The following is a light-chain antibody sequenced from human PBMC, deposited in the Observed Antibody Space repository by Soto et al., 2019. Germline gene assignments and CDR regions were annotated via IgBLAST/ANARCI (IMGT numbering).Light chain of an antibody. CDR1: MSVSSSY. CDR3: QQYGSSPWT. J-gene: IGKJ1*01. V-gene: IGKV3-20*01. Sequence: EIVLTQSPGTLSLSPGERSTLSCRSRMSVSSSYLAWYQQKPGQAPRLLIYGASSRATGIPDRFSGSGSGTDFTLTISTLEPEDFAVYYCQQYGSSPWTFGQGTKVEIK. CDR2: GAS.